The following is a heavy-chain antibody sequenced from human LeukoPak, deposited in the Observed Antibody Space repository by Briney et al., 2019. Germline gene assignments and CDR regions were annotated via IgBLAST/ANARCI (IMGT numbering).Heavy chain of an antibody. D-gene: IGHD3-22*01. V-gene: IGHV3-21*01. J-gene: IGHJ4*02. CDR3: ARAGYDSSGYYGVLDY. Sequence: PGGSLRLSCAASGFTFSRYSMNWVRQAPGKGLEWVSSITSSSSYIYYADSLKGRFTISRDNAKNSLYLQMNSLRAEDTAVYYCARAGYDSSGYYGVLDYWGQGTLVTVSS. CDR1: GFTFSRYS. CDR2: ITSSSSYI.